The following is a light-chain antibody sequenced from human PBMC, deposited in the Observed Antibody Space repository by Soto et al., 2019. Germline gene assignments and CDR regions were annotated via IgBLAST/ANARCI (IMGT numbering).Light chain of an antibody. Sequence: EIVLTQSPATLSLSPGERXTLXXRASQSVSSYLAWYQQKPGQAPRLLIYDASNRATGIPARFSGSGSGTDFTLTISSLEPXXXXVXXXQXXSXWPLTFGGGTKVEIK. CDR2: DAS. CDR1: QSVSSY. J-gene: IGKJ4*01. CDR3: QXXSXWPLT. V-gene: IGKV3-11*01.